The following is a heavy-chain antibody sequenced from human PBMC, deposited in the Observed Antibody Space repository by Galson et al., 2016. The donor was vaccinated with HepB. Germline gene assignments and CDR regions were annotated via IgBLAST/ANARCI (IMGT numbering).Heavy chain of an antibody. CDR2: ISANSGNT. J-gene: IGHJ4*02. Sequence: SVKVSCKASGYRFPSNGISWVRQAPGQGLEWLGWISANSGNTIYTQKLKGRVTMTTDTSTSTAYMELRSLRADDTAVYYCARDVRFRFDCWGQGTLVTVSS. CDR3: ARDVRFRFDC. V-gene: IGHV1-18*01. CDR1: GYRFPSNG. D-gene: IGHD3-10*01.